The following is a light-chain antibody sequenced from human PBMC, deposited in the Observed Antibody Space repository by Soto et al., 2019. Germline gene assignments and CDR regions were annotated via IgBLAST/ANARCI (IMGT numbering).Light chain of an antibody. V-gene: IGLV2-8*01. CDR3: SSTYARSNVFV. CDR1: RSDVGGYNY. Sequence: QSALTQPPSASGSLGQSVTISCTGTRSDVGGYNYVSWYQQHPGKAPKLLLYEVSKRPSGVPDRFSGSKSGNTASLTVSDLQVEDGAEYHCSSTYARSNVFVFGTGTKVTVL. J-gene: IGLJ1*01. CDR2: EVS.